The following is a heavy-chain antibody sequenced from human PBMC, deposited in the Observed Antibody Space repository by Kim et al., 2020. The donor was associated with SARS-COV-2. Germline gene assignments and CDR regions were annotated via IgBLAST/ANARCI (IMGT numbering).Heavy chain of an antibody. CDR3: ARDTTHYYGSGSYAY. D-gene: IGHD3-10*01. Sequence: DSVKGRFTISRDNAKNSLYLQMNSLRAEDTAVYYCARDTTHYYGSGSYAYWGQGTLVTVSS. J-gene: IGHJ4*02. V-gene: IGHV3-11*05.